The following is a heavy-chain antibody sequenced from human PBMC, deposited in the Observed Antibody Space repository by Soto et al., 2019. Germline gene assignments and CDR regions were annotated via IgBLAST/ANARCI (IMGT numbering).Heavy chain of an antibody. V-gene: IGHV1-18*04. D-gene: IGHD1-26*01. Sequence: QVQMLQSGPELKKPGASVKVSCKASGYTFTNYGISWVRQAPGQGLEWMGWISAYNGNTNYAEKFQGRVTMTTDTSTSTVYMELRTLRSDDRAVYYCARAGGELLFILDYWGQGTLVTVSS. CDR2: ISAYNGNT. J-gene: IGHJ4*02. CDR3: ARAGGELLFILDY. CDR1: GYTFTNYG.